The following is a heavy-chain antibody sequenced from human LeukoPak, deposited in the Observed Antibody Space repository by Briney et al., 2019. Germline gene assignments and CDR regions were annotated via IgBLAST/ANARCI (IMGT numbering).Heavy chain of an antibody. CDR2: IIPIFGTA. V-gene: IGHV1-69*13. J-gene: IGHJ1*01. D-gene: IGHD3-22*01. Sequence: SVKVSCKASGGTFSSYAISWVRQAPGQGLEWMGGIIPIFGTANYAQKFQGRVTITADESTSTAYMELSSLRSEDTAVYYCAVGGYYYDSSGYPQRHWGQGTLVTVSS. CDR3: AVGGYYYDSSGYPQRH. CDR1: GGTFSSYA.